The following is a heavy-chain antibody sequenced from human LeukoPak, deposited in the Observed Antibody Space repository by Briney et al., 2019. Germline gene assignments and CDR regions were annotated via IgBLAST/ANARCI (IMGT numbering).Heavy chain of an antibody. CDR1: GFTFISYG. CDR3: AKSDGSGSYRERDVGLDY. J-gene: IGHJ4*02. CDR2: ISYDGSNK. V-gene: IGHV3-30*18. Sequence: GGSLRLSCAASGFTFISYGMHWVRQAPGKGLEWVAVISYDGSNKYYADSVKGGFTISRDNSKNTLYLQMNSLRAEDTAVYYCAKSDGSGSYRERDVGLDYWGKGTLVTVSS. D-gene: IGHD3-10*01.